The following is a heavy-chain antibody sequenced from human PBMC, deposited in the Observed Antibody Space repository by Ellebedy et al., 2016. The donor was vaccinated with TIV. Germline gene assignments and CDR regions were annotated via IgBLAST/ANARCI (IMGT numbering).Heavy chain of an antibody. CDR2: IYWDGAK. V-gene: IGHV2-5*02. CDR3: AHSSGWTIDH. CDR1: GFSLRSYEEG. J-gene: IGHJ4*02. D-gene: IGHD6-19*01. Sequence: SGPTLVXPTQTLTLTCSFSGFSLRSYEEGVSWIRQPPGKALEWLALIYWDGAKEYSPSLRNRLTITKDTSKNQVVLTMTDMDPVDTATYYCAHSSGWTIDHWGQGTQVTVSS.